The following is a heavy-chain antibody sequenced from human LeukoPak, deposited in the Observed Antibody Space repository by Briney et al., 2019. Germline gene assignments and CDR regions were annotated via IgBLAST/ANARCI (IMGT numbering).Heavy chain of an antibody. CDR3: ARSIVVVVAATQRPDAFDI. V-gene: IGHV4-31*02. CDR2: IYYSGST. J-gene: IGHJ3*02. CDR1: GGSXXXGGYY. Sequence: GGSXXXGGYYWSWIRQHPGKGLEWIGYIYYSGSTYYNPSLKSRVTISVDTSKNQFSLKLSSVTAADTAVYYCARSIVVVVAATQRPDAFDIWGQGTMVTVSS. D-gene: IGHD2-15*01.